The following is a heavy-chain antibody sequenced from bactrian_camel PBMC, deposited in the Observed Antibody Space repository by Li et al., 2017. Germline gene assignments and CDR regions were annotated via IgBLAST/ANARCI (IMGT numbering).Heavy chain of an antibody. CDR3: AARPRTFRDYCYGTEYDY. J-gene: IGHJ4*01. V-gene: IGHV3-2*01. D-gene: IGHD2*01. CDR1: GDTISRYC. Sequence: VQLVESGGGSVQVGGSLRLSCVASGDTISRYCMGWFRQVPGKGLEWVASIWRTGRGTYYTDSVKGRFIISQDNAKNTLYLQINSLKPEDTAMYFCAARPRTFRDYCYGTEYDYWGQGTQVTVS. CDR2: IWRTGRGT.